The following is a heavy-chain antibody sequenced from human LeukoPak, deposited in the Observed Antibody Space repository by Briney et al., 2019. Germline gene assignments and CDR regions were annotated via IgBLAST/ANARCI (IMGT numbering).Heavy chain of an antibody. J-gene: IGHJ4*02. Sequence: SETLSLTCTVSGGSVSTYYWSWIRQPPGKELEWIGYVSHSGNTNCNPSLKSRLTMSLDTSKNHFSLRLSSVNAADTAVYYCARAGSGWSFDNWGQGSLVTVSS. CDR1: GGSVSTYY. D-gene: IGHD6-19*01. V-gene: IGHV4-59*02. CDR2: VSHSGNT. CDR3: ARAGSGWSFDN.